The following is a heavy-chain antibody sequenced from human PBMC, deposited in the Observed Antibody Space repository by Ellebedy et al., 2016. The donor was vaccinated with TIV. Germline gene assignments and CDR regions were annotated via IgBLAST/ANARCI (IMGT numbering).Heavy chain of an antibody. D-gene: IGHD3-16*01. CDR2: IKQDGSEK. Sequence: GESLKISXAASGFSFITYWMSWVRQAPGKGLEWVANIKQDGSEKYYVDSVKGRFTISRDNAKNSLYLQMNSLRAEDTAVYYCARDRNGLAFDYWGQGTLVTVSS. V-gene: IGHV3-7*01. CDR1: GFSFITYW. J-gene: IGHJ4*02. CDR3: ARDRNGLAFDY.